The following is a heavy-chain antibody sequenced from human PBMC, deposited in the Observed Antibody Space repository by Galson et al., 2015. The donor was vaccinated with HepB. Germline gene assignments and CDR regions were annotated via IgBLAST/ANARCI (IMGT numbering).Heavy chain of an antibody. D-gene: IGHD2-15*01. Sequence: SLRLSCAASGFTVSSNYMSWVRQAPGKGLEWVSVIYSGGSTYYADSVKGRFTISRDNSKNTLYLQMNSLRAEDTAVYYCARAGGARYCSGGSCYNLRGPAFDIWGQGTMVTVSS. CDR2: IYSGGST. CDR1: GFTVSSNY. CDR3: ARAGGARYCSGGSCYNLRGPAFDI. V-gene: IGHV3-53*01. J-gene: IGHJ3*02.